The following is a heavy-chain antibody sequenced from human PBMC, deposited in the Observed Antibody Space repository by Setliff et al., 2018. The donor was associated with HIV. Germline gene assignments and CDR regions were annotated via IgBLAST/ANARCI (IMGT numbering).Heavy chain of an antibody. D-gene: IGHD1-26*01. CDR2: IVVGSGNT. V-gene: IGHV1-58*02. Sequence: SVKVSCKASGFTFTSSAMQWVRQARGQRLEWIGWIVVGSGNTNYAQKFQERVTITRDMSTSTAYMELSSLRSEDTAVYYCATDREKWEGYYKYYYMDVWGKGTKVTVSS. J-gene: IGHJ6*03. CDR3: ATDREKWEGYYKYYYMDV. CDR1: GFTFTSSA.